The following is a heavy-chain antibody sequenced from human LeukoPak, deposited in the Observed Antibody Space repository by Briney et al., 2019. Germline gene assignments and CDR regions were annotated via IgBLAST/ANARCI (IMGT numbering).Heavy chain of an antibody. Sequence: SETLPLTCAVYGGSFSGYYWSWIRQPPGKGLEWIGEINHSGSTNYNPSLKSRVTISVDTSKNQFSLKLSSVTAADTAVYYCASRGGLTGTRNYMDVWGKGTTVTVPS. J-gene: IGHJ6*03. CDR1: GGSFSGYY. CDR2: INHSGST. CDR3: ASRGGLTGTRNYMDV. V-gene: IGHV4-34*01. D-gene: IGHD1-7*01.